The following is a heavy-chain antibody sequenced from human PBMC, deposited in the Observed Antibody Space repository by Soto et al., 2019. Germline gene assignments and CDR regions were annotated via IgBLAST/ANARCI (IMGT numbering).Heavy chain of an antibody. CDR3: ARSPVHVATTLFYFDF. J-gene: IGHJ4*02. V-gene: IGHV1-46*01. CDR2: IDPSAGST. CDR1: GYTFTTYF. D-gene: IGHD5-12*01. Sequence: ASVKVSCKASGYTFTTYFIHWVRQAPGQGLESMGIIDPSAGSTTYTRKFQGRVTMTRDTSTSTLYMEMRSLRSEDTAIIYCARSPVHVATTLFYFDFWGQGPLVTVYS.